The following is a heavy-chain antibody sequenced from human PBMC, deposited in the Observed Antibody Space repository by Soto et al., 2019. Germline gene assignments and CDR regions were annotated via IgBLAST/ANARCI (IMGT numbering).Heavy chain of an antibody. CDR3: ARQRGEYSSSPPHYYYYGMDV. D-gene: IGHD6-6*01. V-gene: IGHV3-23*01. CDR2: IRGGGDGT. CDR1: GFNFINYA. J-gene: IGHJ6*02. Sequence: GGSLRLSCAASGFNFINYAMSWVRQAPGKGLEWVSAIRGGGDGTFYPDSVKGRFTISRDNAKNSLYLQMNSLRAEDTAVYYCARQRGEYSSSPPHYYYYGMDVWGQGTTVTVSS.